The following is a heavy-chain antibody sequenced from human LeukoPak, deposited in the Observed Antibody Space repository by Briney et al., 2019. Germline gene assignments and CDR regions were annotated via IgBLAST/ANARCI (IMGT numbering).Heavy chain of an antibody. V-gene: IGHV4-59*08. CDR1: GGSISSYY. J-gene: IGHJ4*02. CDR3: AAGNWNDPPGY. Sequence: SETLSLTCTVSGGSISSYYWSWIRQPPGKGLEWIGYIYYSGSTNYNPSLKSRVTISVDTSKNQFSLKLSSVTAADTAVYYCAAGNWNDPPGYWGQGTLVTVSS. D-gene: IGHD1-20*01. CDR2: IYYSGST.